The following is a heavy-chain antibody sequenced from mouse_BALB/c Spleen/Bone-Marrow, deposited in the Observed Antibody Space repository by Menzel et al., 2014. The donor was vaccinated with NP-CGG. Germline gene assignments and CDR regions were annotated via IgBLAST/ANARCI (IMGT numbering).Heavy chain of an antibody. CDR2: ISTYSGNT. J-gene: IGHJ2*01. D-gene: IGHD1-1*01. CDR3: ARRGYGSSPFDY. Sequence: VQLQQSGAELVRSGASVKLSCTASGFNIKDYYMHWVKQSHAKSLEWIGVISTYSGNTNYNQKFKGKATMTVDKSSSTAYMELARLTSEDSAIYYCARRGYGSSPFDYWGQGTTLTVSS. CDR1: GFNIKDYY. V-gene: IGHV1S137*01.